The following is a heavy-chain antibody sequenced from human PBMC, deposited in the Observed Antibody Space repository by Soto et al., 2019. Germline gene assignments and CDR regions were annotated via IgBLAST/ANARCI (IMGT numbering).Heavy chain of an antibody. D-gene: IGHD3-22*01. J-gene: IGHJ4*02. V-gene: IGHV4-30-4*01. CDR1: GGSISSGDYY. CDR3: ARKNYFDSREFHY. CDR2: IYYSGST. Sequence: PSETLSLTCTVSGGSISSGDYYWSWIRQPPGKGLEWIGYIYYSGSTYYNPSLKSRVTISVDKSKNQFSLKLSSVTAADTAVYYCARKNYFDSREFHYWGQGTLVTVSS.